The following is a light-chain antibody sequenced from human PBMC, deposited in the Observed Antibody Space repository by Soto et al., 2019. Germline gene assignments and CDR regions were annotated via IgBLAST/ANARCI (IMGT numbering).Light chain of an antibody. CDR3: QQYNNWPPWT. CDR2: GAS. Sequence: EIVMTQSPATLSVPPGERATLSCRTSQSVSSNLAWYQQKPGQAPRLLIYGASTRATGIPARFSGSGSVTEFTLTISSLQSEDFAVYYCQQYNNWPPWTFGQGTKVEIK. J-gene: IGKJ1*01. V-gene: IGKV3-15*01. CDR1: QSVSSN.